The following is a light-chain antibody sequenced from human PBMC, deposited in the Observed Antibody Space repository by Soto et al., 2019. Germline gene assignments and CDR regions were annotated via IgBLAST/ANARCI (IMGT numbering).Light chain of an antibody. J-gene: IGLJ1*01. CDR1: SSDIGGYKY. V-gene: IGLV2-14*01. CDR3: SSFSSSTTPYV. Sequence: QSVLTQPASVSGSPGQSITISCTGTSSDIGGYKYVSWYQQYPGKAPKLMIYEGSKRPSGVSNRFSGSKSGNTASLTISGLQAEDEADYYCSSFSSSTTPYVFGTGTKVTVL. CDR2: EGS.